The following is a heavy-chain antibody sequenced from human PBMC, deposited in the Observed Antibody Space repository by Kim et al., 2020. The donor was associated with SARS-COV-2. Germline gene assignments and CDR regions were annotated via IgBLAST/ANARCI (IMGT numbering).Heavy chain of an antibody. J-gene: IGHJ4*02. D-gene: IGHD3-16*01. CDR3: ARMPYGGFDY. CDR1: GDSITNYY. Sequence: SETLSLTCTVSGDSITNYYWSWIRQPPGKGLEWIGYIYNSGSTDYNPSLKSRVTIFIDTSKSQFSLRLSSVTAADTAQYFCARMPYGGFDYWGQGTLVTVSS. CDR2: IYNSGST. V-gene: IGHV4-59*13.